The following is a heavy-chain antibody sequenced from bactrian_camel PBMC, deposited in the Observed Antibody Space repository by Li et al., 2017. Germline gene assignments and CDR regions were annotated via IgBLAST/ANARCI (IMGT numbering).Heavy chain of an antibody. Sequence: HVQLVESGGGSVQAGGSLRLTCVASGSTYGSNCMGWFRQSPGKGREGVAVIKTRGSGTYLADSVKGRFTISQDSAKNTVYLQMNNLRPEDTATYYCATDDPDYGSRDDYRYWGQGTQVTVS. CDR3: ATDDPDYGSRDDYRY. CDR2: IKTRGSGT. V-gene: IGHV3S1*01. CDR1: GSTYGSNC. D-gene: IGHD5*01. J-gene: IGHJ4*01.